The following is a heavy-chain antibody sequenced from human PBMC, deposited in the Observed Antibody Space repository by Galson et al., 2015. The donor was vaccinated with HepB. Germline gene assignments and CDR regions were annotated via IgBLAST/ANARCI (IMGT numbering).Heavy chain of an antibody. D-gene: IGHD5-24*01. CDR2: ISSNGGST. J-gene: IGHJ3*02. CDR1: GFTFSSYA. V-gene: IGHV3-64D*06. Sequence: SLRLSCAASGFTFSSYAMHWVRQAPGKGLEYVSAISSNGGSTYYADSVKGRFTISRDNSKNTLYLQMSSLRAEDTAVYYCVKAEMALSPVTGAFDIWGQGTMVTVSS. CDR3: VKAEMALSPVTGAFDI.